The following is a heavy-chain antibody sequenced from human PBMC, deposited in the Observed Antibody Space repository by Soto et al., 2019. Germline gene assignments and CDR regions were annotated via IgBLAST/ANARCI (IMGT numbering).Heavy chain of an antibody. D-gene: IGHD3-10*01. CDR3: TRDSDGSVNYNYYMDV. CDR2: SRNKANSYTT. Sequence: EVQLVESGGGLVQPGGSLRLSCAASGFTFSDHYMDWVRQAPGKGLEWVGRSRNKANSYTTEYAASVKGRFFISRDDSKNSLYLHMNSLKTEDSAVYYCTRDSDGSVNYNYYMDVWGKGTTVTVSS. J-gene: IGHJ6*03. V-gene: IGHV3-72*01. CDR1: GFTFSDHY.